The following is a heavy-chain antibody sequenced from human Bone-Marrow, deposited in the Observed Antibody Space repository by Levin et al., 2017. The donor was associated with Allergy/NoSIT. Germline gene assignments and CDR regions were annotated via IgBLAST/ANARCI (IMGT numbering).Heavy chain of an antibody. V-gene: IGHV3-23*01. Sequence: GGSLRLSCAASGFTFSACGMSWVRQAPGKGLEWVSGFVSNDDRPYYADAAKGWVTISRDFSNNTFYLQMHSLRAEDTAVYDCAKDGNDIYRLRGVRFSAFDPWGQGTAVTVSS. CDR3: AKDGNDIYRLRGVRFSAFDP. D-gene: IGHD3-10*01. CDR1: GFTFSACG. J-gene: IGHJ3*01. CDR2: FVSNDDRP.